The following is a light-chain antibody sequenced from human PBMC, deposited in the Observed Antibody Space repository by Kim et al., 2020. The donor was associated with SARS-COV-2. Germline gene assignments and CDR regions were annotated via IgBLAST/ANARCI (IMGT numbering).Light chain of an antibody. CDR3: QSSDSSDTFWV. V-gene: IGLV3-25*03. CDR2: EDT. Sequence: SYELTQPPSVSVSPGQTARITCSGDALPNQYAYWFQQKPGQAPVLVIYEDTERPSGIPERFSGSTSGTTVTLTISGVQAEDEADHYCQSSDSSDTFWVFGGGTQLTVL. J-gene: IGLJ3*02. CDR1: ALPNQY.